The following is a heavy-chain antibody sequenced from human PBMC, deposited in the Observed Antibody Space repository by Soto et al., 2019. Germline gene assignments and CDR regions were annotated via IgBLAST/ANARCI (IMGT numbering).Heavy chain of an antibody. Sequence: PSEALSVTCTFSVDSVSIGGYDWSWIRQPPGKGLEWIGHIYSSGSANYNPSLKSRVTISRDTSKNQISLKVASVTAADTAGYYCARGFSSVSMDAWGQGTTVTVSS. J-gene: IGHJ6*01. D-gene: IGHD6-19*01. CDR3: ARGFSSVSMDA. CDR2: IYSSGSA. CDR1: VDSVSIGGYD. V-gene: IGHV4-61*08.